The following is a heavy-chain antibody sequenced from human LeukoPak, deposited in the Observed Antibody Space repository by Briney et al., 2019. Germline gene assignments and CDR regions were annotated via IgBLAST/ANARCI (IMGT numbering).Heavy chain of an antibody. Sequence: KPSETLSLTCTVSGGSISSYYWSWIRQPPGKGLEWIGYIYYSGSTYYNPSLKSRVTISVDTSKNQFSLKLSSVTAADTAVYYCARDYGDYLYGMDVWGQGTTVTVSS. D-gene: IGHD4-17*01. J-gene: IGHJ6*02. CDR2: IYYSGST. CDR3: ARDYGDYLYGMDV. V-gene: IGHV4-59*12. CDR1: GGSISSYY.